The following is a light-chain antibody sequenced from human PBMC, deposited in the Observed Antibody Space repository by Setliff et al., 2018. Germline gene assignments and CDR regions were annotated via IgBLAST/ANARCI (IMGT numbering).Light chain of an antibody. CDR3: SSYRSSSTLVV. CDR2: DVT. V-gene: IGLV2-14*03. CDR1: SSDVGDSYNY. Sequence: QSVLTQPASVSGSPGQSITISCIGTSSDVGDSYNYVSWYQHYPDKAPKLMIYDVTNRPSGISNRFSGSKSGNTASLTISGLQAEDEALYYCSSYRSSSTLVVFGGGTKVTV. J-gene: IGLJ2*01.